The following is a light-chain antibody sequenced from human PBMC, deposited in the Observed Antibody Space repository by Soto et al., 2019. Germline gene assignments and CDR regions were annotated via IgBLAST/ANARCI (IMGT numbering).Light chain of an antibody. V-gene: IGKV3-20*01. CDR1: QSVSSSY. J-gene: IGKJ1*01. Sequence: EIVLTQTPDTLSLSPGERATLSCRASQSVSSSYLAWYQQKPGQAPRLLIYGASSRATGIPDRFSGSGSGTDFTLTISRLEPEDFAVYYCQQYGSSSWTFGQRTKVDIK. CDR3: QQYGSSSWT. CDR2: GAS.